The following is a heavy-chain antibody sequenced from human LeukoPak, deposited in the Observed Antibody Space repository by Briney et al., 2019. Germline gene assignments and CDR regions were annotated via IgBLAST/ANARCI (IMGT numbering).Heavy chain of an antibody. CDR1: GFTFSSYS. J-gene: IGHJ6*02. CDR3: ARSRGLYYYYGMDD. V-gene: IGHV3-21*01. CDR2: ISSSSSYI. Sequence: GGSLRLSCAASGFTFSSYSMNWVRQAPGKGLEWVSSISSSSSYIYYADSVKGRFTISRDNAKNSRFLQMNSLRAGDTAVYYCARSRGLYYYYGMDDWGQGTTVTVSS. D-gene: IGHD3-22*01.